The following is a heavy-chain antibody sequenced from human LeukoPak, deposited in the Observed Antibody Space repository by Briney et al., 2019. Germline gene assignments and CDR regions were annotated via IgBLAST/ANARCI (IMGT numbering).Heavy chain of an antibody. CDR1: GHTFTSYA. J-gene: IGHJ4*02. CDR3: ARDENYFDY. V-gene: IGHV1-3*01. CDR2: INAGNGNT. Sequence: ASVKVSCKASGHTFTSYAMHWVRQAPGQRLEWMGWINAGNGNTKYSQKFQGRVTITRDTSASTAYMELSNLRSEDTAVYYCARDENYFDYWGQGTLVTVSS.